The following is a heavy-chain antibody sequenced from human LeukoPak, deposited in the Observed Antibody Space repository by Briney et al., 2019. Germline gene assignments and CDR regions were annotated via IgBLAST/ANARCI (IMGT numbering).Heavy chain of an antibody. Sequence: ASVKVSCKASGYTFTSYDINWVRQAPGQGLEWMGWVNPNSGGTNYAQKFQGRVTMTRDTSISTAYMELSRLRSDDTAVYYCARGYPIDNWFDPWGQGTLVTVSS. CDR1: GYTFTSYD. V-gene: IGHV1-2*02. J-gene: IGHJ5*02. D-gene: IGHD3-16*02. CDR3: ARGYPIDNWFDP. CDR2: VNPNSGGT.